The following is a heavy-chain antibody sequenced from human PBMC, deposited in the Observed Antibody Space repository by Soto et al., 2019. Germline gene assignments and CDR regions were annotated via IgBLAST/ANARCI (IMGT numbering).Heavy chain of an antibody. CDR3: ARWSNNKVVAP. D-gene: IGHD1-1*01. Sequence: QVQLVESGGGVVQPGRSLRLSCEGSGFTFRNHGMHWIRQSPGKGLEWLAVIWYDGSEKYYADSVKGLFTISRDNSKNTLYLQMTSLKVEDTAIYYCARWSNNKVVAPWGQGTVVNVS. J-gene: IGHJ5*02. V-gene: IGHV3-33*01. CDR2: IWYDGSEK. CDR1: GFTFRNHG.